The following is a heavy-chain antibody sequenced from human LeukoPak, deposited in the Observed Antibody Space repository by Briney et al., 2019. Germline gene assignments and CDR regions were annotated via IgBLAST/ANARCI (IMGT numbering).Heavy chain of an antibody. CDR2: IYNSGST. V-gene: IGHV4-61*08. D-gene: IGHD3-10*01. J-gene: IGHJ4*02. CDR1: GASLSNVDFY. Sequence: KPSETLSLTCSVSGASLSNVDFYWTWIRQAPGKGLEWIGYIYNSGSTHFNPSLKSRATISVDTSKNQFSLKLSSVTAADTAVYYCARATRITMGDFGYWGQGTLVTVSS. CDR3: ARATRITMGDFGY.